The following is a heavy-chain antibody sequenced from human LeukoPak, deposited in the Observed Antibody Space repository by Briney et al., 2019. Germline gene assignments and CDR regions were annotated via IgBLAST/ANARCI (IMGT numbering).Heavy chain of an antibody. CDR1: GDTVSNNSAA. Sequence: SQTLSLTWSVSGDTVSNNSAAWSWIRQSPSRGPEWLGRTYYRSKWYNAYAGSVKSRISINPDTSKNQVSLQLNSVTPEDTGCLLRGRSPATKYAGCYFDLWGRGTFVTVST. D-gene: IGHD4-17*01. J-gene: IGHJ2*01. V-gene: IGHV6-1*01. CDR3: GRSPATKYAGCYFDL. CDR2: TYYRSKWYN.